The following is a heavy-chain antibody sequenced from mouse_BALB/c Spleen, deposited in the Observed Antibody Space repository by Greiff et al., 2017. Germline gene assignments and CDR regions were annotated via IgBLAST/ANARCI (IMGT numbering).Heavy chain of an antibody. CDR2: IYPGNSDT. J-gene: IGHJ2*01. Sequence: EVQLQQSGTVLARPGASVKMSCKASGYTFTSYWMHWVKQRPGQGLEWIVAIYPGNSDTSYNQKFKGKAKLTAVTSTSTAYMELSSLTNEDSAVYYCTRSDGNYSYYFDDWGQGTTLTVAS. CDR1: GYTFTSYW. V-gene: IGHV1-5*01. CDR3: TRSDGNYSYYFDD. D-gene: IGHD2-1*01.